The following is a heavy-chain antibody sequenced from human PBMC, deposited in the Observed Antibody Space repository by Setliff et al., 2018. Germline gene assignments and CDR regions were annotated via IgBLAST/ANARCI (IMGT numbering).Heavy chain of an antibody. CDR1: GFTFCTYA. J-gene: IGHJ6*03. V-gene: IGHV3-23*01. CDR3: AKTAHYYESSGYYYDPYFYYMDV. CDR2: ISDTSGST. D-gene: IGHD3-22*01. Sequence: GESLKISCAASGFTFCTYAMSWVRQAPGKGLEWVSTISDTSGSTYYADAVKGRLTISRDNSKNTLYLQMNSLRADDTAVYYCAKTAHYYESSGYYYDPYFYYMDVWGKGTTVTVSS.